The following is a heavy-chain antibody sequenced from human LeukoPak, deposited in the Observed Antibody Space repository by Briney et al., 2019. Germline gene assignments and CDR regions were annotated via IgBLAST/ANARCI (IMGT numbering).Heavy chain of an antibody. J-gene: IGHJ4*02. D-gene: IGHD6-13*01. V-gene: IGHV3-7*01. CDR3: LRDRGYSTYDC. CDR1: GFTFSCYA. CDR2: IRQDGSGQ. Sequence: PGGSLRLSCAASGFTFSCYAINWVRQAPGKGLEWVSGIRQDGSGQYYVDSVKGRFTISRDNAKNSLYLQMNTLRAEDTAVYYCLRDRGYSTYDCWGEGTLVTV.